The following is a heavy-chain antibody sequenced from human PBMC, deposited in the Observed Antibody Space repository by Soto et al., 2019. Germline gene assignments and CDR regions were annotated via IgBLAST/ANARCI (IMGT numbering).Heavy chain of an antibody. CDR2: IIPIPAIA. Sequence: SVKVSCKASGGTFSSSTISWVRQAPGQGLEWMGRIIPIPAIANYAQMFRGRVTITADKSASTAYMELSNLRSEDTAVYYCARGPYCSGATCYQYFDYWGQGTLVTVSS. V-gene: IGHV1-69*02. D-gene: IGHD2-15*01. CDR3: ARGPYCSGATCYQYFDY. CDR1: GGTFSSST. J-gene: IGHJ4*02.